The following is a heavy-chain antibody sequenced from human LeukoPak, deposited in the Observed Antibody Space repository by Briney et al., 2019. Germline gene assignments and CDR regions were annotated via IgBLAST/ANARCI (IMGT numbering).Heavy chain of an antibody. D-gene: IGHD3-22*01. V-gene: IGHV1-2*02. J-gene: IGHJ4*02. CDR2: VNPNGGGT. Sequence: ASVKVSCKASGYTFTGYYMHWVRQAPGQGLEWMGWVNPNGGGTNYAQKFQGGVTMTRDTSISTAYMELSRLRSDDTAVYYCARDYMDYYDSSGYVTFDCWGQGTLVTVSS. CDR1: GYTFTGYY. CDR3: ARDYMDYYDSSGYVTFDC.